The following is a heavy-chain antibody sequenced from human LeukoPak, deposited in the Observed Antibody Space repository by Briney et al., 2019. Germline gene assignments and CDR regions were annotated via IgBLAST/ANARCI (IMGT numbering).Heavy chain of an antibody. D-gene: IGHD4-17*01. J-gene: IGHJ4*02. CDR1: GFTFSNYA. V-gene: IGHV3-23*01. CDR3: AKNYGTSRPFYDY. CDR2: ISGEGIYT. Sequence: GGSLRLSCAASGFTFSNYAMTWVRQAPGKGLQWVSAISGEGIYTYYIDSVKGRFTTSRDYSKNTLFLQMNSLRADDTAVYYCAKNYGTSRPFYDYWGQGIVVTVSS.